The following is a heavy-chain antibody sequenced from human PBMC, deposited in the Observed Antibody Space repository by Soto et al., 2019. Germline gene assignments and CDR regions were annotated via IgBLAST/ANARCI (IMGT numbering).Heavy chain of an antibody. D-gene: IGHD6-19*01. CDR3: ARSAGWYAIHA. CDR2: VFHTGTT. J-gene: IGHJ5*02. V-gene: IGHV4-4*02. Sequence: QVQLQESGPGLVKPSGTLSLTCAVSGDSVSSPYYWCWVRQPPGKGLEWIGEVFHTGTTSYNPSLMSRVTISMDKSINQFSLDINSVTVADTAVYYCARSAGWYAIHAWGPGSLVIVSS. CDR1: GDSVSSPYY.